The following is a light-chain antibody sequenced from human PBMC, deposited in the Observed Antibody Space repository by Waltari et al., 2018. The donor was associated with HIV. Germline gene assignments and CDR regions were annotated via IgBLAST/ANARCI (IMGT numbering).Light chain of an antibody. CDR1: NLGSKS. J-gene: IGLJ1*01. CDR3: QVWDSSSDAYV. CDR2: YDS. V-gene: IGLV3-21*04. Sequence: SYVLAQPPSVSVAPGKTARITCGGNNLGSKSVHWYQQKPGQAPVVVIYYDSDRPSGSPERFSGSNSGNPATLTISRVEAGDEADYYCQVWDSSSDAYVFGTGTKVTVL.